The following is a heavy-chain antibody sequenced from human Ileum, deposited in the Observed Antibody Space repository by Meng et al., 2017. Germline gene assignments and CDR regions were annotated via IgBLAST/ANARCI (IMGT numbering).Heavy chain of an antibody. CDR1: GGSVSSASYY. Sequence: AEPQESGPGLVRPSETLSLTCNVSGGSVSSASYYWSWIRQPPGKGLEWIGLIHYSGSRNYNPSLKSRVTMSVDTSKNQVSLRLTSVTAADTAVYYCARFYGSGTFEVHDYWGQGTLVTVSS. CDR2: IHYSGSR. V-gene: IGHV4-61*01. D-gene: IGHD3-10*01. J-gene: IGHJ4*02. CDR3: ARFYGSGTFEVHDY.